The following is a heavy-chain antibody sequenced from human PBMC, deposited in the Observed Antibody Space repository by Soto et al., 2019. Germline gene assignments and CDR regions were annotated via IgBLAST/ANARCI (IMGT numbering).Heavy chain of an antibody. CDR2: INAGNGNT. V-gene: IGHV1-3*01. CDR1: GYTFTSYA. D-gene: IGHD6-6*01. CDR3: AREGIAARPLDY. J-gene: IGHJ4*02. Sequence: ASVKVSCKASGYTFTSYAMHWVRQAPGQRLEWMGWINAGNGNTKYSQKFQGRVTITRDTSASTAYMELSSLRSGDTAVYYCAREGIAARPLDYWGQGTLVTVSS.